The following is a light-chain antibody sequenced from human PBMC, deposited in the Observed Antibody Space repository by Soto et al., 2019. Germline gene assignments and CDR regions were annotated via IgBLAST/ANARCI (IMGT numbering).Light chain of an antibody. Sequence: QSALTQPPSASGSPGQSFSISCTGSSSNVGGYNYVSWYQQHPGKAPRLIIYEVDKRPSGVPDRFSGSKAGSTASLTVSGLQADDEADYYCWSYAGRNTYVFGPGTKLTVL. CDR2: EVD. CDR1: SSNVGGYNY. V-gene: IGLV2-8*01. J-gene: IGLJ1*01. CDR3: WSYAGRNTYV.